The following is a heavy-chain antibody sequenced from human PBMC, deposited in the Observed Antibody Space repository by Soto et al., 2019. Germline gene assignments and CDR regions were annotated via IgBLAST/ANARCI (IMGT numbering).Heavy chain of an antibody. V-gene: IGHV4-30-4*02. CDR1: GRSISIVNYY. CDR3: ARESYDSSGYYRGFDY. CDR2: IYHSGST. J-gene: IGHJ4*02. D-gene: IGHD3-22*01. Sequence: SDTLSLTCTVSGRSISIVNYYWSWILHPPGKGLEWIGYIYHSGSTYYNPSLKSRVTISRDNSKNTLYLQMNSLRAEDTAVYYCARESYDSSGYYRGFDYWGQGTLVTVSS.